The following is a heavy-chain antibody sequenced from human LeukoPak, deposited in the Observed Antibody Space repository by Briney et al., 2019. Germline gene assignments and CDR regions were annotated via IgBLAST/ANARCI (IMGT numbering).Heavy chain of an antibody. Sequence: ASVKVSCKASGGTFSSYAISWVRQAPGQGLEWMGGIIPIFGTANYAQKFQGRVTMTEDTSTDTAYMELSSLRSEDTAVYYCATGVLSGSGSLGYYYYMDVWGKGTTVTISS. CDR1: GGTFSSYA. CDR3: ATGVLSGSGSLGYYYYMDV. V-gene: IGHV1-69*06. CDR2: IIPIFGTA. D-gene: IGHD3-10*01. J-gene: IGHJ6*03.